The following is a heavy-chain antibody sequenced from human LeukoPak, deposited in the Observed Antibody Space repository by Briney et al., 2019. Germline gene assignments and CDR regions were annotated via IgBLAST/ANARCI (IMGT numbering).Heavy chain of an antibody. Sequence: GGSLRLSCAASGFTFSSYGMHWVRQAPGKGLEWVAFIRYDGSNKYYADSVKGRFTISRDNSKNTLYLQMNSLRAEDTAVYYCARVYCSSTSCYYYYMDVWGKGTTVTISS. CDR1: GFTFSSYG. J-gene: IGHJ6*03. CDR2: IRYDGSNK. D-gene: IGHD2-2*01. CDR3: ARVYCSSTSCYYYYMDV. V-gene: IGHV3-30*02.